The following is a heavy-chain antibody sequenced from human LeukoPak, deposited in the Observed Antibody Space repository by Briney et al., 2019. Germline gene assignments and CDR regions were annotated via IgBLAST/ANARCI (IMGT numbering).Heavy chain of an antibody. Sequence: SETLSLTCTVSGGSISSSSYYWGWIRQPPGKGLEWIGSIYYSGSTYYNPSLKSRVTISVDTSKNQFSLKLSSVTAADTAVYYCARLDSSGWYPRSFYYYGMDVWGQGTTVTVSS. J-gene: IGHJ6*02. D-gene: IGHD6-19*01. CDR3: ARLDSSGWYPRSFYYYGMDV. CDR2: IYYSGST. V-gene: IGHV4-39*01. CDR1: GGSISSSSYY.